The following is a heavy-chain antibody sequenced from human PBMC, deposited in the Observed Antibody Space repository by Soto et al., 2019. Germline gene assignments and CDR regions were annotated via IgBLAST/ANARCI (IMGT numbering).Heavy chain of an antibody. CDR2: IYYRGST. CDR1: GGSISSDCYY. Sequence: QVQLQESGPGLVKPSQTLSLTCTVSGGSISSDCYYWTWIRQHQEKGLEWIGYIYYRGSTHYNPSLHSPATISADTSKNQYSLDLTVVTGADTAVYYCARDVWIWFGELSTSANYYYHLDVWGQGTTVTVSS. V-gene: IGHV4-31*01. CDR3: ARDVWIWFGELSTSANYYYHLDV. J-gene: IGHJ6*02. D-gene: IGHD3-10*01.